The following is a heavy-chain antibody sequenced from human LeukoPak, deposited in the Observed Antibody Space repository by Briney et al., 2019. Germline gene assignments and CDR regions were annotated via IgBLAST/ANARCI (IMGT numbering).Heavy chain of an antibody. CDR3: ARDPLDGMDV. J-gene: IGHJ6*02. Sequence: GGSLRLSCAASGFTFNNYAMHWVCQAPGKGLEWVAAITYDGSKEYYADSVKGRFTISRDNSKNTLYLQMNSLRAEDTAVYYCARDPLDGMDVWGQGTTVTVSS. D-gene: IGHD6-13*01. V-gene: IGHV3-30-3*01. CDR1: GFTFNNYA. CDR2: ITYDGSKE.